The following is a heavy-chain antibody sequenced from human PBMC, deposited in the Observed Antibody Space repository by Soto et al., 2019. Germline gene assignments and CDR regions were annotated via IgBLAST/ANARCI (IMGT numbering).Heavy chain of an antibody. CDR1: GFTFSGSA. CDR2: IRSKANSYAT. V-gene: IGHV3-73*01. J-gene: IGHJ6*03. Sequence: EVQLVESGGGLVQPGGSLKLSCAASGFTFSGSAMHWVRQASGKGLEWVGRIRSKANSYATAYAASVKGRFTISRDDSKNPAYLQMNSRKTEDPAVYYGTRSRRDIVVVPAARGKEYYDYYYRDVWGKGTTVTFS. CDR3: TRSRRDIVVVPAARGKEYYDYYYRDV. D-gene: IGHD2-2*01.